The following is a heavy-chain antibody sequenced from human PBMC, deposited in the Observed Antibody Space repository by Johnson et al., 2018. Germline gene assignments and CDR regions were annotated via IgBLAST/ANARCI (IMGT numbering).Heavy chain of an antibody. D-gene: IGHD2-8*01. V-gene: IGHV3-9*01. CDR1: GFIFDDYA. J-gene: IGHJ6*03. CDR2: ISWNSGSI. Sequence: VQLVESGGGLVQPGRSLRLSCAASGFIFDDYAMHWVRQAPGKGLEWVSGISWNSGSIAYADSVKGRFTISRDNSKNSLYLQMNSLRAEDTALYYCGKGLNHYYYMDVWGKGTTVTVS. CDR3: GKGLNHYYYMDV.